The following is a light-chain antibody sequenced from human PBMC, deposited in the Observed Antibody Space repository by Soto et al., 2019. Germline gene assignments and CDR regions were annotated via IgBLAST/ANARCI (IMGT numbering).Light chain of an antibody. CDR2: GAS. CDR3: QQYNNWPPYT. V-gene: IGKV3-15*01. Sequence: EIVVTQSPATLSVSPEVGATLSCRASQSVSANLAWYQQKPGQAPRLLIYGASTRATGIPARFSGSGSGTEFTLTINSVQSEDFAVYYCQQYNNWPPYTFGQGTKLEVK. J-gene: IGKJ2*01. CDR1: QSVSAN.